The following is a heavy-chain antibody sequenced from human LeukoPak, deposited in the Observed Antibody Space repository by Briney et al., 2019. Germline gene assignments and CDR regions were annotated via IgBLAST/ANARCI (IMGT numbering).Heavy chain of an antibody. CDR2: INHSGST. J-gene: IGHJ6*02. D-gene: IGHD5-12*01. V-gene: IGHV4-34*01. CDR3: ARGRGRGRYSGYDKANYYYGMDV. Sequence: PSETLSLTCAVYGGSFSGYYWSWIRQPPGKGLEWIGEINHSGSTNYNPSLKSRVTISVDTSKNQFSLKLSSVTAADTAVYYSARGRGRGRYSGYDKANYYYGMDVWGQGTTVTVSS. CDR1: GGSFSGYY.